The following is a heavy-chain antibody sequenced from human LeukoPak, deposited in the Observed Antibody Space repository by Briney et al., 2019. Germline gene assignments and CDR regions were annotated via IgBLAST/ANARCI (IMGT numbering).Heavy chain of an antibody. Sequence: GGSLRLSCAASGFTFSSYAMSWVRQAPGKGLEWVSAISGSGGSTYYADSVKGLFTISRDNSKNTLYLQMNSLRAEDTDVYYCAKAGNVVVPAAIKGTPTHFDYWGQGTLVTVSS. V-gene: IGHV3-23*01. CDR3: AKAGNVVVPAAIKGTPTHFDY. CDR2: ISGSGGST. J-gene: IGHJ4*02. D-gene: IGHD2-2*02. CDR1: GFTFSSYA.